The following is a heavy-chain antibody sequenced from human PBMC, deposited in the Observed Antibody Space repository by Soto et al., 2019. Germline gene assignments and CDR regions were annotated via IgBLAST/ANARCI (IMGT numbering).Heavy chain of an antibody. V-gene: IGHV4-31*03. Sequence: QVQLQESGPGLVKPSQTLSLTCTVSGGSISSGGYYWSWIRQHPGKGLEWIGYIYYSGSTYHNPSLKSRVTISVDTSKKQFSLKLSSVTAADTAVYYCAREPDCSGGSCSQGYDAFDIWGQVTMVTVSS. CDR2: IYYSGST. CDR1: GGSISSGGYY. J-gene: IGHJ3*02. D-gene: IGHD2-15*01. CDR3: AREPDCSGGSCSQGYDAFDI.